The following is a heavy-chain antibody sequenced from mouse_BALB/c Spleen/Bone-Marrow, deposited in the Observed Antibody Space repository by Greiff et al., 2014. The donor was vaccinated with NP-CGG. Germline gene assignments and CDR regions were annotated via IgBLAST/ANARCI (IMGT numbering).Heavy chain of an antibody. CDR2: IWAGGST. V-gene: IGHV2-9*02. Sequence: QVQLKEPGPGLVAPSQSLSITCTVSGFSLTSYGVHWVRQPPGKGLEWLGVIWAGGSTNDNSALMSRLSISKDNSKSQVFLKMNSLQTDDTAMYYCARDPIYYDYDWYFDVWGAGTTVTVSS. CDR3: ARDPIYYDYDWYFDV. D-gene: IGHD2-4*01. CDR1: GFSLTSYG. J-gene: IGHJ1*01.